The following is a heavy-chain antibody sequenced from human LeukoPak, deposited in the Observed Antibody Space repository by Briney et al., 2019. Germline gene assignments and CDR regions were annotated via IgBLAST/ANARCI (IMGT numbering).Heavy chain of an antibody. Sequence: GGSLRLSCAASGFTFSSYAMHWVRHAPGKGLEWVAVISYDGSNKYYADSVKGRFTISRDNSKNTLYLQMNSLRAEDTAVYYCAWSSSWPPFDCLGQGTLVSVCS. D-gene: IGHD6-13*01. J-gene: IGHJ4*02. CDR3: AWSSSWPPFDC. CDR1: GFTFSSYA. V-gene: IGHV3-30*04. CDR2: ISYDGSNK.